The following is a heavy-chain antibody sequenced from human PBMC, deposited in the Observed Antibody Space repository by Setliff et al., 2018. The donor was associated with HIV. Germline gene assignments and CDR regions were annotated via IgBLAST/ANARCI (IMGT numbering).Heavy chain of an antibody. CDR1: GGSISSGGYY. CDR3: ASALKEGYSYGYPFDF. D-gene: IGHD5-18*01. Sequence: SETLSLTCTVSGGSISSGGYYWNWIRQHPGKGLEWIGYMSYNGSTYYNPSLKSRITISVDTSKHQFSLKLSSVTAADTAVYYCASALKEGYSYGYPFDFWGQGALVTVSS. V-gene: IGHV4-31*03. CDR2: MSYNGST. J-gene: IGHJ4*02.